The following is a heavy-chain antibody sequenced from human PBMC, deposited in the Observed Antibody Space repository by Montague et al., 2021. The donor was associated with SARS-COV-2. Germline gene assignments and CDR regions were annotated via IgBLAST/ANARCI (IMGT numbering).Heavy chain of an antibody. CDR3: ARVRAVPAAMRIFSLGRSYYDMDV. CDR1: GGSFSGYY. Sequence: SETLSLTCAVYGGSFSGYYWSWIRQPPGKGLEWIGDINHSGSTNYNPSLKSRVTISVDTSKNQFSLKLSSVTAADTAVYYCARVRAVPAAMRIFSLGRSYYDMDVWGQGTTVTVSS. CDR2: INHSGST. V-gene: IGHV4-34*01. J-gene: IGHJ6*02. D-gene: IGHD2-2*01.